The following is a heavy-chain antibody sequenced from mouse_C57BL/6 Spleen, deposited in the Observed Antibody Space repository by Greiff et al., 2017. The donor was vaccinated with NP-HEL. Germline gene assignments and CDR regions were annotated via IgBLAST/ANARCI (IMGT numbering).Heavy chain of an antibody. CDR1: GFTFSDYY. CDR3: AREGGGGAWFAY. CDR2: INYDGSST. Sequence: EVKLMESEGGLVQPGSSMKLSCTASGFTFSDYYMAWVRQVPEKGLEWVANINYDGSSTYYLDSLKSRFIISRDNAKNILYLQMSSLKSEDTATYYCAREGGGGAWFAYWGQGTLVTVSA. J-gene: IGHJ3*01. V-gene: IGHV5-16*01.